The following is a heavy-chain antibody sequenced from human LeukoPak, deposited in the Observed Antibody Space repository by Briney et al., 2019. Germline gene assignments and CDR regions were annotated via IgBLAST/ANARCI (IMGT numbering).Heavy chain of an antibody. Sequence: PGGSLRLSCAASGFTFSSYEMNWVRQAPGKGLEWVSSISSSSSYIYYADSVKGRFTISRDNSKNTLFLQMNSLRAEDTAVYYCTRGSHYYYMDVWGKGTTVTISS. V-gene: IGHV3-21*01. CDR2: ISSSSSYI. CDR1: GFTFSSYE. J-gene: IGHJ6*03. CDR3: TRGSHYYYMDV.